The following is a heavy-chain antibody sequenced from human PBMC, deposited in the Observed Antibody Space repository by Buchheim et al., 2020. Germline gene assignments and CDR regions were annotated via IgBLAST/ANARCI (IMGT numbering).Heavy chain of an antibody. CDR1: GFTVSSNY. CDR3: SITMVRGVIMDYGRFDY. V-gene: IGHV3-66*01. J-gene: IGHJ4*02. D-gene: IGHD3-10*01. CDR2: IYSGGST. Sequence: EVQLVESGGGLVQPGGSLRLSCAASGFTVSSNYMSWVRQAPGKGLEWVSVIYSGGSTYYADSVKGRFTISRDNSKNTLYLQMNSLRAEDTAVYYCSITMVRGVIMDYGRFDYWGQGTL.